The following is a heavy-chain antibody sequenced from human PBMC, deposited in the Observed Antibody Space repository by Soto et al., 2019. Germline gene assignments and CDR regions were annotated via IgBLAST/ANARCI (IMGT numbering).Heavy chain of an antibody. CDR1: EGSVRNHY. CDR3: ARTLDYGHMEV. Sequence: PSQTQPLTYTVSEGSVRNHYWSWIRRPPGRGLERIGYIYRSGSTKYNPSLKSRLTISVDTSKNQFSLKLSSVTAADTAVYYCARTLDYGHMEVWGNGTTVTVSS. J-gene: IGHJ6*03. V-gene: IGHV4-4*09. D-gene: IGHD3-16*01. CDR2: IYRSGST.